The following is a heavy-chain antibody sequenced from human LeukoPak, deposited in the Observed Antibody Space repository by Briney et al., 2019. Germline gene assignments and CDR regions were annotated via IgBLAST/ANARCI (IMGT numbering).Heavy chain of an antibody. CDR1: GFTFSDYY. D-gene: IGHD5-24*01. CDR3: ARGDGYNSFDY. V-gene: IGHV3-33*08. Sequence: GGSLRLSCAASGFTFSDYYMGWIRQAPGKGLEWVAVIWYDGSNKYYADSVKGRFTISRDNSKNTLYLQMNSLRAEDTAVYYCARGDGYNSFDYWGQGTLVTVSS. J-gene: IGHJ4*02. CDR2: IWYDGSNK.